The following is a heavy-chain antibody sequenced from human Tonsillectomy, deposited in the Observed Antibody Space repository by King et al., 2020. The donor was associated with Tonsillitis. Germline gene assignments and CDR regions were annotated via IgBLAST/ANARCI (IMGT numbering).Heavy chain of an antibody. J-gene: IGHJ5*02. CDR3: ARELHYSKPDH. D-gene: IGHD4-11*01. V-gene: IGHV3-30*04. CDR2: ISYDGSNR. CDR1: GFTFSTYA. Sequence: QLVQSGGGVVQPGRSLRLSCAASGFTFSTYAMHWVRQAPGKGLAWVAVISYDGSNRYYADSVKGRFTISRDNLKNTLYLQMNSLRPEDTAVYYCARELHYSKPDHWGQGTLVTVSS.